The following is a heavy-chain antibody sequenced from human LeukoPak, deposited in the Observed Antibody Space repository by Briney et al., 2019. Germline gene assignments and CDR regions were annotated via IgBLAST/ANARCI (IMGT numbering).Heavy chain of an antibody. J-gene: IGHJ6*03. CDR2: IYASGST. CDR3: ARSGYDRYYYYMDV. D-gene: IGHD5-12*01. Sequence: SETLSLTCTVSGGSISSYYWSWIRQPAGKGLEWIGRIYASGSTNYNPSLKSRVTMSVDTSKNQFSLKLSSVTAADTAVYYCARSGYDRYYYYMDVWGKGTTVTVSS. V-gene: IGHV4-4*07. CDR1: GGSISSYY.